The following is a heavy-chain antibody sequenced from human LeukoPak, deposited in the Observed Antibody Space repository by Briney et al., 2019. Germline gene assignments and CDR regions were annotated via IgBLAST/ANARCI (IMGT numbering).Heavy chain of an antibody. CDR2: ISSSSSYI. J-gene: IGHJ4*02. V-gene: IGHV3-21*01. CDR3: AREGLYNYGYVYGY. D-gene: IGHD5-18*01. CDR1: GFTFSSYS. Sequence: GGSLRLSCAASGFTFSSYSMHWVRQSPGKGLEWVSSISSSSSYIYYTDSLKGRFTISRDNAKKSLHLQMNSLRAEDTAVYFCAREGLYNYGYVYGYWGQGTLVTVSS.